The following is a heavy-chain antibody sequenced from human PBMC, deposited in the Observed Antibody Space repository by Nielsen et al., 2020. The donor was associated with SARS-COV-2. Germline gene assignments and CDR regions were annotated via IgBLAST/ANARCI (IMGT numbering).Heavy chain of an antibody. CDR3: ARHGAHYGMDV. Sequence: GESLKISCKGSGYKFSNYWITWVRQMPGKGLEWMGRIDPGDPHTNYNPSFQGHVSISVDKSVTTAYLQWSSLRASDTAMYYCARHGAHYGMDVWGQGTTVAVSS. CDR1: GYKFSNYW. CDR2: IDPGDPHT. J-gene: IGHJ6*02. D-gene: IGHD3-16*01. V-gene: IGHV5-10-1*01.